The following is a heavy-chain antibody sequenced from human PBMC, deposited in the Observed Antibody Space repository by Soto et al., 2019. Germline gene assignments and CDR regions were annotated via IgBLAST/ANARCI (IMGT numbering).Heavy chain of an antibody. V-gene: IGHV1-18*01. CDR1: GYTFTRYG. Sequence: QVHLVQSGAEVKKPGASVKVSCKASGYTFTRYGITWVRQAPGQGLEWMGWISAHNGNTDYAQKLQGRVIVTRDTATSPAYMELRSLRSADTAVYYCARGRYGDYWGQGALVTVSS. D-gene: IGHD1-1*01. CDR2: ISAHNGNT. J-gene: IGHJ4*02. CDR3: ARGRYGDY.